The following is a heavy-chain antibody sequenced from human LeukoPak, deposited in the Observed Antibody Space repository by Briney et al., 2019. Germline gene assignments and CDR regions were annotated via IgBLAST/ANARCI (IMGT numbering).Heavy chain of an antibody. J-gene: IGHJ1*01. Sequence: GGSLKLSCAASGFNFSGSAMHWVRQAPGKGLEYVSAISSNGGRTYYANSVKGRFTISRGNSRNTLYLQMGSLRAEDMAVYYCATYYYDSGGFHFHHWGQGTLVTVSS. CDR1: GFNFSGSA. CDR2: ISSNGGRT. V-gene: IGHV3-64*01. D-gene: IGHD3-22*01. CDR3: ATYYYDSGGFHFHH.